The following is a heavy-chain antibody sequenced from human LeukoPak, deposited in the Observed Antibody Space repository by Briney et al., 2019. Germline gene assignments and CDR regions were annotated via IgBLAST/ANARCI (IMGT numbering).Heavy chain of an antibody. V-gene: IGHV3-74*01. CDR3: VKDVGTRMGTPYDC. J-gene: IGHJ4*02. D-gene: IGHD5-18*01. CDR2: INLFGSTK. Sequence: PGGSLRLSCAASGFTFSNYWMHWVRQAPGKGLVWVSRINLFGSTKTYADSVKGRFTISRDNVKNTLYLQMNSLRAEDTAVYYCVKDVGTRMGTPYDCWGQGALGTVSS. CDR1: GFTFSNYW.